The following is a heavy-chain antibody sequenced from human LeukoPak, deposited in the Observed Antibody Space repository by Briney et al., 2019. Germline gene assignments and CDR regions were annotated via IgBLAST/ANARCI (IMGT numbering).Heavy chain of an antibody. V-gene: IGHV4-39*01. CDR1: GGSISSSSYY. J-gene: IGHJ4*02. Sequence: SETLSLTXTVSGGSISSSSYYWGWIRQPPGQGLEWIGSIYYSGSTYYNPSLKSRVTISVDTSKNQFSLKLSSVTAADTAVYYCASPVVPAAMFFQVWGQGTLVTVSS. D-gene: IGHD2-2*01. CDR3: ASPVVPAAMFFQV. CDR2: IYYSGST.